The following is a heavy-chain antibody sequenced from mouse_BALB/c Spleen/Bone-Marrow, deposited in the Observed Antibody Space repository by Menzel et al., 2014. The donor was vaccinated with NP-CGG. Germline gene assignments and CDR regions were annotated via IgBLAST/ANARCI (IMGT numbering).Heavy chain of an antibody. CDR1: GYTFXSYT. Sequence: QVQLQQSAAELARPGASVKMSCKASGYTFXSYTMQWVKQRPGQGLEWIGYIDPSNTYTDYNQKFRDKTTLTADKSSSTAYMQLTSLTSEDSAVYYCAREDIITAYFDYWGQGTTHTVSS. J-gene: IGHJ2*01. V-gene: IGHV1-4*02. CDR3: AREDIITAYFDY. D-gene: IGHD1-1*01. CDR2: IDPSNTYT.